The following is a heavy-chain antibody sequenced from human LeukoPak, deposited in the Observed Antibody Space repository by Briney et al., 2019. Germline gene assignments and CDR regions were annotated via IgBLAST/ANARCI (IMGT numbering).Heavy chain of an antibody. CDR1: GFTFSSYG. D-gene: IGHD1-26*01. V-gene: IGHV3-30*18. CDR2: ISYDGSNK. Sequence: GRSLRLSCAASGFTFSSYGMHWVRQAPGKGLEWVAVISYDGSNKYYADSVKGRFTISRDNSKNTLYLQMNSLRAEDTAVYYCAKDSAPGVGATQFDYWGQGTLVTVSS. J-gene: IGHJ4*02. CDR3: AKDSAPGVGATQFDY.